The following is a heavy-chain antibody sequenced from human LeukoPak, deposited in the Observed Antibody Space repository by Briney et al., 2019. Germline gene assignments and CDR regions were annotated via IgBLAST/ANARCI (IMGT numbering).Heavy chain of an antibody. D-gene: IGHD3-10*01. CDR1: GGSISSYY. CDR2: IYYSGST. CDR3: ARSYSTIAMVRGFDP. Sequence: SETLSLTCPVSGGSISSYYWSWIRQPPGKGLEWIGYIYYSGSTNYNPSLKSRVTIPVDTSKNQFSLKLSSVTAADTAVYYCARSYSTIAMVRGFDPWGQGTLVTVSS. J-gene: IGHJ5*02. V-gene: IGHV4-59*01.